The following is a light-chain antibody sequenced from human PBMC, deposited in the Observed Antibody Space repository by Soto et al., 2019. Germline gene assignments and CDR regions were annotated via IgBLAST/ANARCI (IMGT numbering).Light chain of an antibody. CDR3: XXFHNYPLS. CDR1: QGISTA. J-gene: IGKJ4*01. CDR2: DAS. V-gene: IGKV1D-13*01. Sequence: AIQLTQSPSSLSASVGDRVTITCRASQGISTALAWYQQRPGKAPKVLIYDASNLQRGVPSRFSGSGSGTDFTLTITSLHPEDFXXYYXXXFHNYPLSFGGGTKVDIK.